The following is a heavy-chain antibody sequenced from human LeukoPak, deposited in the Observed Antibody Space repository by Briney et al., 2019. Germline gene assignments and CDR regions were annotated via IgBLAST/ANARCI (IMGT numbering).Heavy chain of an antibody. D-gene: IGHD3-9*01. Sequence: PGGSLRLSCATSGFSFTDYPMNWVRPAPGKGLEGISNIRTTAEGAKYAYYADSVKGRVTISRDDGKNTLYLHMNSLRDDDTAFYYCAKDIRYAFDYWGQGILVTVSS. CDR2: IRTTAEGAKYA. J-gene: IGHJ4*02. CDR3: AKDIRYAFDY. V-gene: IGHV3-48*02. CDR1: GFSFTDYP.